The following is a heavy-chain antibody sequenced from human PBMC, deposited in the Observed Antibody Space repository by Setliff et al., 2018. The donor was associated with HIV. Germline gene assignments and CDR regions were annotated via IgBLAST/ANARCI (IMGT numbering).Heavy chain of an antibody. CDR1: GYSISSGFY. V-gene: IGHV4-38-2*01. Sequence: SETLSLTCAVSGYSISSGFYWGWIRQPPGKGLEWIGTIYHSGSTYYNPSLKSRVTISVDTSKNQFSLKLTSVTAADTAIYYCARGRDYTGSWFRPFYLDFWGHGNLVTVS. CDR3: ARGRDYTGSWFRPFYLDF. J-gene: IGHJ4*01. D-gene: IGHD3-3*01. CDR2: IYHSGST.